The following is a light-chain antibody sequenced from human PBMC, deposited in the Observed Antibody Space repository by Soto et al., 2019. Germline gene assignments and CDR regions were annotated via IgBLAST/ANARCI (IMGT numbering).Light chain of an antibody. J-gene: IGKJ1*01. CDR3: QQSYSTPT. V-gene: IGKV1-39*01. Sequence: DIQVTQSPSSLSASVGDRVTITCRASQSIGTYLNWYHQKPGKAPQLLIYGASTLQSGVPSRFSASGSGTHFTLTINSLQPEDFGNYSCQQSYSTPTFGPGTKVDI. CDR1: QSIGTY. CDR2: GAS.